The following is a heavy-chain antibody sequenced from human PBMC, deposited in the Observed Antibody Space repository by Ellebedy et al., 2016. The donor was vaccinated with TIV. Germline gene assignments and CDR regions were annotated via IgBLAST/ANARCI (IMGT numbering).Heavy chain of an antibody. CDR1: GYTFTSFA. CDR3: ARAPVVAYIDY. V-gene: IGHV1-3*01. Sequence: ASVKVSXXASGYTFTSFAMHWVRQAPGQRLEWMGWINAANGNTKHSQKFQDRVTITSGTSASTVYMELSSLRSEDTAVFYCARAPVVAYIDYWGQGTLVTVSS. J-gene: IGHJ4*02. D-gene: IGHD2-15*01. CDR2: INAANGNT.